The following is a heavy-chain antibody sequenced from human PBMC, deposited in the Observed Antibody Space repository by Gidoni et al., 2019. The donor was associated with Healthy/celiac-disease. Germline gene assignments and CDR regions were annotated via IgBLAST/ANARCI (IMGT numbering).Heavy chain of an antibody. CDR3: ATGIVGATIPDAFDI. J-gene: IGHJ3*02. CDR2: IYYSGST. Sequence: QVQLQESGPGLVKPSQTLSLTCTVSGGSISSGGYYWSWIRQHPGKGLEWIGYIYYSGSTYYNPSLKSRVTISVDTSKNQFSLKLSSVTAADTAVYYCATGIVGATIPDAFDIWGQGTMVTVSS. D-gene: IGHD1-26*01. V-gene: IGHV4-31*03. CDR1: GGSISSGGYY.